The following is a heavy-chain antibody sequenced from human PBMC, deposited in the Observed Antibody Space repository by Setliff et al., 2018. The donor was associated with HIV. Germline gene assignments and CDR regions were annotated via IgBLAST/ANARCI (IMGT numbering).Heavy chain of an antibody. D-gene: IGHD3-10*01. Sequence: ASVKVSCKASGYTFTAYYIHWVRQAPGQGLEWMGWINPYSGGTNYAQNFQGWVTMTRDTSNTTAYMELSSLTSDDTALYFCVREVRAAYKGPLWFGQSDPRPDTFDIWGQGTMFTVSS. CDR2: INPYSGGT. CDR1: GYTFTAYY. CDR3: VREVRAAYKGPLWFGQSDPRPDTFDI. V-gene: IGHV1-2*04. J-gene: IGHJ3*02.